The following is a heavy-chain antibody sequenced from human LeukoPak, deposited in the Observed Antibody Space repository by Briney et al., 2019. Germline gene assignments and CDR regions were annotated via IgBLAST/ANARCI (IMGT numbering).Heavy chain of an antibody. CDR1: GFTFSTYW. Sequence: PGGSLRLSCAASGFTFSTYWMHWVRQAPGKGLVWVSRINSDGSSTNYADSVKGRFTISRDNAKNTLYLQMNGLRAEDSAVYYCARDRWRGQVWLSGYYGMDVWGQGTTVTVSS. D-gene: IGHD2/OR15-2a*01. V-gene: IGHV3-74*01. CDR2: INSDGSST. CDR3: ARDRWRGQVWLSGYYGMDV. J-gene: IGHJ6*02.